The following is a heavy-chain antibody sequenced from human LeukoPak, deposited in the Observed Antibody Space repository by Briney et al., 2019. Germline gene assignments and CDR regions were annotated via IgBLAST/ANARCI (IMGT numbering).Heavy chain of an antibody. D-gene: IGHD3-9*01. V-gene: IGHV1-18*01. CDR3: ARDTYDILTGYYIQTNY. J-gene: IGHJ4*02. Sequence: ASVKVSCKASGYTFTSYGISWVRQAPGQGLEWMGWISAYNGNTNYAQKLQGRVTMTTDTSTSTAYMELRSLRSDDTAVYYCARDTYDILTGYYIQTNYWGQGTLVTVSS. CDR2: ISAYNGNT. CDR1: GYTFTSYG.